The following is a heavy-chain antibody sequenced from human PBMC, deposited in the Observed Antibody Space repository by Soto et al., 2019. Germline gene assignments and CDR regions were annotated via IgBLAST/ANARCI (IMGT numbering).Heavy chain of an antibody. D-gene: IGHD2-2*01. J-gene: IGHJ4*02. CDR1: GFTFSSYG. CDR3: AKDLDLPAAINYFDY. Sequence: QVQLVESGGGVVQPGRSLRLSCAASGFTFSSYGMHWVRQAPGKGLEWVAVISYDGSNKYYADSVKGRFTISRDNSKNTLYLQMNSLRAEDTAVYYCAKDLDLPAAINYFDYWGQGTLVTVSS. CDR2: ISYDGSNK. V-gene: IGHV3-30*18.